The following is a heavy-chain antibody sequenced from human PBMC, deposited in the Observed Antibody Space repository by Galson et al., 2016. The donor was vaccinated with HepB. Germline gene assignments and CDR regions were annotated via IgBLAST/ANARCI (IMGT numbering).Heavy chain of an antibody. D-gene: IGHD3-22*01. CDR1: GFTLSRYG. Sequence: SLRLSCAASGFTLSRYGMHWVRQAPGKGLVWVSRINSDGSSAPYGDSVKGRFTISRDNAKNTLYLRMNSLRGDDTAVYYCARSSSGGIDYWGQGTLVTVSS. CDR2: INSDGSSA. V-gene: IGHV3-74*01. CDR3: ARSSSGGIDY. J-gene: IGHJ4*02.